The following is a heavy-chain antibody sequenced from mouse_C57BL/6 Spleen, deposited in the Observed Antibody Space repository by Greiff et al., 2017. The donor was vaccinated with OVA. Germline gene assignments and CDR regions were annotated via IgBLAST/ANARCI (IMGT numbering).Heavy chain of an antibody. CDR3: ARPYYGSSYWYFAV. CDR2: IDPSDSYT. CDR1: GYTFTSYW. V-gene: IGHV1-69*01. Sequence: QVQLQQPGAELVMPGASVKLSCKASGYTFTSYWMHWVKQRPGQGLEWIGEIDPSDSYTNYNQKFKGKSTLTVDKTSSTAYMQRSSLTSEDSAVYYCARPYYGSSYWYFAVWGTGTTVTVSS. D-gene: IGHD1-1*01. J-gene: IGHJ1*03.